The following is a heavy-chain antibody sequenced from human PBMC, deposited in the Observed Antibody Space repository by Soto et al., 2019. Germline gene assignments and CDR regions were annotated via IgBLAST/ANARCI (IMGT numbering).Heavy chain of an antibody. V-gene: IGHV4-59*01. CDR3: ARGDYGDLFYS. J-gene: IGHJ4*02. CDR2: ICYTGST. CDR1: GGSISSYY. D-gene: IGHD4-17*01. Sequence: SETLSLTCTVSGGSISSYYWSWIRQPPGKGLEWIGFICYTGSTNYNPSLKSRVTISVDTPKNQFSLKLSSVTAADTAVYYCARGDYGDLFYSCGQGFLVTVSS.